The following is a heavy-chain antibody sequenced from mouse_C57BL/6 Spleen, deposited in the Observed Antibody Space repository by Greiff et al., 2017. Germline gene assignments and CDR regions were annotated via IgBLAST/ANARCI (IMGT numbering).Heavy chain of an antibody. V-gene: IGHV1-18*01. CDR2: INPNNGGT. Sequence: VQLKESGPELVKPGASVKIPCKASGYTFTDYNMDWVKQSHGKSLEWIGDINPNNGGTIYNQKFKGKATLTVDKSSSTAYMELRSLTSEDTAVYYCARDYYGSTDWYFDVWGTGTTVTVSS. D-gene: IGHD1-1*01. CDR3: ARDYYGSTDWYFDV. CDR1: GYTFTDYN. J-gene: IGHJ1*03.